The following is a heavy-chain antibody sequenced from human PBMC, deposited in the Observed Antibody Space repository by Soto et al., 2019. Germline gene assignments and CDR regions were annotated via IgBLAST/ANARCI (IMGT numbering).Heavy chain of an antibody. CDR2: ISAYNGNT. D-gene: IGHD3-22*01. Sequence: ASVKVSCKASGYTFTSYGISWVRQAPGQGLEWMGWISAYNGNTNYAQKLQGRVTMTTDTSTSTAYMELRSLRSDDTAVYYCARDGNQYYYDSSGYYWRWFDPWGQGTLVTVSS. J-gene: IGHJ5*02. CDR1: GYTFTSYG. CDR3: ARDGNQYYYDSSGYYWRWFDP. V-gene: IGHV1-18*01.